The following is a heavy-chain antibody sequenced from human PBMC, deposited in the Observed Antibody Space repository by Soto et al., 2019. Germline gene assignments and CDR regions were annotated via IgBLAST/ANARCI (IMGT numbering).Heavy chain of an antibody. CDR2: IKQDGSVK. D-gene: IGHD3-9*01. CDR1: GFTFSGYW. V-gene: IGHV3-7*01. J-gene: IGHJ4*02. Sequence: EVQLVESGGDLVQPGGSLRLSCAASGFTFSGYWMAWVRQAPGKGLEWVSNIKQDGSVKYYVDSLKGRFTISRDNAKNSLYLQMDSLRAEDTAVYCCATESYYHWQYWGQGTLVTVSS. CDR3: ATESYYHWQY.